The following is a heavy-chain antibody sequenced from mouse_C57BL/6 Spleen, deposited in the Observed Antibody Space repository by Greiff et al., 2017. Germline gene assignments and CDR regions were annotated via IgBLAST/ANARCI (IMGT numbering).Heavy chain of an antibody. CDR3: ARRDYYGSSPCYYAMDY. D-gene: IGHD1-1*01. J-gene: IGHJ4*01. V-gene: IGHV1-55*01. CDR1: GYTFTSYW. Sequence: QVQLQQPGPELVKPGASVKMPCKASGYTFTSYWLTWVKQRPGKGLEWIGDIYPGSGSTNYNEKFKSKATLTVDTSSSTAYMQLSSLTSEDSAVYYCARRDYYGSSPCYYAMDYWGQGTSVTVSS. CDR2: IYPGSGST.